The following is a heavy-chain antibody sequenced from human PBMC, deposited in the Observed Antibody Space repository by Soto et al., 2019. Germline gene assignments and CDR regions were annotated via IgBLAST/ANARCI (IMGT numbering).Heavy chain of an antibody. V-gene: IGHV4-39*01. CDR1: GGSISSSSYY. D-gene: IGHD4-17*01. CDR2: IYYSGST. Sequence: QLQLQESGPGLVKPSETLSLTCTVSGGSISSSSYYWGWIRQPPGKGLEWIGSIYYSGSTYYNPSLKSRVTISVDTSNTQFSLKLSSVTAADTAVYYCAGGADYGDLTWYFDLWGRGTLVTVSS. CDR3: AGGADYGDLTWYFDL. J-gene: IGHJ2*01.